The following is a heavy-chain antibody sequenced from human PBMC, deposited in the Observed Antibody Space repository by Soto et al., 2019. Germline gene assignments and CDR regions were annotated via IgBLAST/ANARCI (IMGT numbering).Heavy chain of an antibody. CDR3: ARDRDHTYDY. Sequence: QVQLVQSGAEVKKPGSWVKVSCKASGGTFSSFAISWVRQAPGQGLEWMGGIIPIFGTTNYAQKFQGRVTITADESTSTAYMEVTTLRSEDTAVYYCARDRDHTYDYWGQGTLVTVSS. J-gene: IGHJ4*02. CDR1: GGTFSSFA. CDR2: IIPIFGTT. V-gene: IGHV1-69*01.